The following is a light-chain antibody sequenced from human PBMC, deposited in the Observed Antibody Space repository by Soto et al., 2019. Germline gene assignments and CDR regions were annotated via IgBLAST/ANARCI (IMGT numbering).Light chain of an antibody. CDR3: QQYGSSPCT. CDR2: DAF. Sequence: EIVLTQSPGTLSLSPGEGATLSCRAGQSVSRYLAWYQQKPDQAPRLLIYDAFNRATGIPARFSGSGSGTDFTLTISRLEHEDFAVYYCQQYGSSPCTFGQGTKVDIK. V-gene: IGKV3-20*01. J-gene: IGKJ1*01. CDR1: QSVSRY.